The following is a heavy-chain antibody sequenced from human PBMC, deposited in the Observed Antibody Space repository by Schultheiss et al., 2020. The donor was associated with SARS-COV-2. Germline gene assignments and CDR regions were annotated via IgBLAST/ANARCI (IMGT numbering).Heavy chain of an antibody. CDR2: ISAYNGDT. CDR1: GYTFTSYY. V-gene: IGHV1-2*04. CDR3: ARDERWLQFVYFQH. D-gene: IGHD5-24*01. Sequence: ASVKVSCKASGYTFTSYYMHWVRQAPGQGLEWMGWISAYNGDTNYAQKFQGWVTLTRDTSISTAYMELSRLRSDDTAVYYCARDERWLQFVYFQHWGQGTLVTVSS. J-gene: IGHJ1*01.